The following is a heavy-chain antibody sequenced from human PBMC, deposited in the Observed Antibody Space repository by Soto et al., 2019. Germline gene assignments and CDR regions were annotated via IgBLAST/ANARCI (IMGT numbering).Heavy chain of an antibody. Sequence: QVQLVQSGAEVKKPGASVKVSCKASGYTFTSYYMHWVRQAPGQGLEWMGIINPSGGSTSYAQKFQGRGSMTRDTSTSTVYMELSSLRSEDTAVYYCARDTYYYDSSGYRNYGMDVWGQGTTVTVSS. CDR2: INPSGGST. V-gene: IGHV1-46*01. CDR3: ARDTYYYDSSGYRNYGMDV. J-gene: IGHJ6*02. CDR1: GYTFTSYY. D-gene: IGHD3-22*01.